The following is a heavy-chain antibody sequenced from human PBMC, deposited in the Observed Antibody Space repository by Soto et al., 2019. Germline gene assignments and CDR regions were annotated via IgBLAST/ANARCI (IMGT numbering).Heavy chain of an antibody. V-gene: IGHV3-48*02. J-gene: IGHJ6*04. D-gene: IGHD3-3*02. Sequence: EVQLVESGGGLVQPGGSLRLSCAGSGFTFSSYSMNWVRQAPGKGLEWVSYISSSSSTIYYADSVKGRFTISRDNAKNSRDMQMNCRRDDGPAVYYCARDSSYSICGYPAAHDYDYGMDFWGESTTVAVCS. CDR1: GFTFSSYS. CDR2: ISSSSSTI. CDR3: ARDSSYSICGYPAAHDYDYGMDF.